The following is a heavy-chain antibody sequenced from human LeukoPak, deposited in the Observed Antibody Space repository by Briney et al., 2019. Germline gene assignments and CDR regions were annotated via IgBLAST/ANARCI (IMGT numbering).Heavy chain of an antibody. CDR1: GGTFSSYA. CDR2: IIPIFGTA. Sequence: SVKVSCKASGGTFSSYATSWVRQAPGQWLEWMGGIIPIFGTANYAQKFQGRVTITADESTSTAYMELSSLRSEDTAVYYCARESMTTVTTGFDPWGQGTLVTVSS. J-gene: IGHJ5*02. D-gene: IGHD4-11*01. V-gene: IGHV1-69*13. CDR3: ARESMTTVTTGFDP.